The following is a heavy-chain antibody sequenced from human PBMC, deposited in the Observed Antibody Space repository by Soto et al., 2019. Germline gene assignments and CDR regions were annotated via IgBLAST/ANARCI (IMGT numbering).Heavy chain of an antibody. Sequence: QVHLVQSGAEVKKPGSSVKVSCKTSGGSFNNYAVSWVRQAPGQGLEWMGGIIPNFDTPNYAQKFQDRVTIIADESTSTVYMELRSRRSNDTAVNYCGVAMVREILIFEAAGMHVGGQGTTVIVSS. J-gene: IGHJ6*02. CDR1: GGSFNNYA. CDR3: GVAMVREILIFEAAGMHV. CDR2: IIPNFDTP. V-gene: IGHV1-69*01. D-gene: IGHD3-10*01.